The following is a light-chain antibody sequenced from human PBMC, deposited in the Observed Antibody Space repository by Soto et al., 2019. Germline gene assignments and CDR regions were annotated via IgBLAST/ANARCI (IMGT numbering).Light chain of an antibody. CDR2: GAS. V-gene: IGKV3-20*01. J-gene: IGKJ4*01. Sequence: EIVLTQSPGTLSLSPGERATLSCRASQSVTSSYLAWYQQKPGQAPRRLIYGASIRATGIPDRFSGSGSGTDFTLTISRLEPEDFALYYCQPYNNWPLTFGGGTKVDIK. CDR3: QPYNNWPLT. CDR1: QSVTSSY.